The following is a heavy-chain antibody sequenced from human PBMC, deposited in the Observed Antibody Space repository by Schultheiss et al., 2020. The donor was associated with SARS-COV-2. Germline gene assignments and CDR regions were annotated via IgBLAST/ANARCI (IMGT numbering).Heavy chain of an antibody. D-gene: IGHD6-6*01. V-gene: IGHV1-69*13. CDR3: ARGSIAARLYYYYGMDV. CDR1: GGTFSSYA. CDR2: IIPIFGTA. Sequence: SVKVSCKASGGTFSSYAISWVRQAPGQGLEWVGGIIPIFGTANYAQKFQGRVTITADESTRTAYMELSSLRCEDTAVYYCARGSIAARLYYYYGMDVWGQGTTVTVSS. J-gene: IGHJ6*02.